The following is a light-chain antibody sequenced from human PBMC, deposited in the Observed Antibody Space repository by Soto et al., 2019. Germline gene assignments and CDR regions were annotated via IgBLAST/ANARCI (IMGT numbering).Light chain of an antibody. Sequence: QSVLTQPASVSGSPGQSITISCTGTSIDVGGYNYVSWYQHHPGKAPKLLIYDVNNRPSGVSDRFSGSKSGNTASLTISGLQTEDEADYYCSSSTSIITVVFGGGTKLTVL. CDR3: SSSTSIITVV. V-gene: IGLV2-14*01. CDR2: DVN. CDR1: SIDVGGYNY. J-gene: IGLJ2*01.